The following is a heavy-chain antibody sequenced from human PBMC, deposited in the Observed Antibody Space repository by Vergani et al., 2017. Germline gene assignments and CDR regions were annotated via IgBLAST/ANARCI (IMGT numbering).Heavy chain of an antibody. J-gene: IGHJ3*02. CDR1: GGTFSSYD. D-gene: IGHD1-26*01. CDR3: ATAGGIVGATRAVDI. V-gene: IGHV1-69*18. CDR2: IIPIFGTA. Sequence: QVQLVQSGAEVKKPGASVKVSCKASGGTFSSYDISWVRQAPGQGLEWMGRIIPIFGTANYAQKFQGRVTITADESTSTAYMELSSLRSEDTAVYYCATAGGIVGATRAVDIWGEGTMVAVSS.